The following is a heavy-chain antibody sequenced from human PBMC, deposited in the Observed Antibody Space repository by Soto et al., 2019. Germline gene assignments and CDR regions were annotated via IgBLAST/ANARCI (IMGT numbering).Heavy chain of an antibody. CDR1: GFKFITYS. Sequence: GGSLRLSCAASGFKFITYSLNWVRQAPGKGLEWVASISSSAIYIDYADSVKGRFTISRDNAKNSVYLQMSSLRAEDTAVYYCAREWSSSSRSNWFDPWGQGTLVTVSS. J-gene: IGHJ5*02. D-gene: IGHD6-6*01. CDR3: AREWSSSSRSNWFDP. V-gene: IGHV3-21*01. CDR2: ISSSAIYI.